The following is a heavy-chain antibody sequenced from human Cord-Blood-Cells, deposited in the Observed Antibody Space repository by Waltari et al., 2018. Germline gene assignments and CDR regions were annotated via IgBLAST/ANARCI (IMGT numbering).Heavy chain of an antibody. Sequence: QVQLQESGPGLVKPSQTLSLTCTVSGGSIRSGGYYWRWIRQHPGTGLEWIGYIYYSGSTYYNPSLKSRVTISVDTSKNQFSLKLSSVTAADTAVYYCARASPDDYIWGSYRYYFDYWGQGTLVTVSS. V-gene: IGHV4-31*03. CDR1: GGSIRSGGYY. CDR2: IYYSGST. J-gene: IGHJ4*02. D-gene: IGHD3-16*02. CDR3: ARASPDDYIWGSYRYYFDY.